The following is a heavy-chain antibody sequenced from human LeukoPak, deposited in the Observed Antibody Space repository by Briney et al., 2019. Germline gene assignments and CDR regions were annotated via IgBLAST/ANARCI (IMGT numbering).Heavy chain of an antibody. CDR2: ISSSSNTK. V-gene: IGHV3-48*04. CDR3: ARATGITAAMSYLHY. Sequence: GGSLRLSCAASGFTFSTYTMNWVRQAPGKGLEWLSYISSSSNTKHYADSVKGRFTISRDNAKNSLYLQMNNLSAEDTAVYYCARATGITAAMSYLHYWSQGTLVTVSS. J-gene: IGHJ4*02. D-gene: IGHD2-2*01. CDR1: GFTFSTYT.